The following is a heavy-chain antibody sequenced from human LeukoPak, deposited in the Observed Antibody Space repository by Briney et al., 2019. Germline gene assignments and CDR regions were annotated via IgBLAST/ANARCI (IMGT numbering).Heavy chain of an antibody. D-gene: IGHD3-22*01. CDR3: AKDTDSSGYYSGYSDY. V-gene: IGHV3-43D*03. CDR2: ISLDGSTT. CDR1: GFTFDDYA. J-gene: IGHJ4*02. Sequence: SGGSLRLSCAASGFTFDDYAMDWVRQAPGKGLEWVSLISLDGSTTYYADSVKGRFTISRDNSKNSLYLQMNSLRVEDTDLYYCAKDTDSSGYYSGYSDYWGRGHLVLVTS.